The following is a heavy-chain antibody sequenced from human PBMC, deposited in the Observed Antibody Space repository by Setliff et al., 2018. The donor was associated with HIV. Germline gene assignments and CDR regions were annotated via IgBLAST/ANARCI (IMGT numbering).Heavy chain of an antibody. D-gene: IGHD3-3*01. CDR3: ARRLQFLEFLHGVGGLDV. V-gene: IGHV4-38-2*02. J-gene: IGHJ6*02. CDR2: IYHSGTT. CDR1: GYPISSGYY. Sequence: SETLSLTCTVSGYPISSGYYWGWIRQPPGKGLEWIGSIYHSGTTYYNPSLKSRVTISVDTSKNQFSLKLSSATAADTVVYYCARRLQFLEFLHGVGGLDVCGQGTTVTVSS.